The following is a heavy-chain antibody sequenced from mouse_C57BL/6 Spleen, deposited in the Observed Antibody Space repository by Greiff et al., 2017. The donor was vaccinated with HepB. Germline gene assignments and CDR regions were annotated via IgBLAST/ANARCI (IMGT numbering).Heavy chain of an antibody. D-gene: IGHD1-1*01. CDR3: ARALYYGSSYAMDY. CDR2: IYPGSGNT. V-gene: IGHV1-76*01. Sequence: VQRVESGAELVRPGASVKLSCKASGYTFTDYYINWVKQRPGQGLEWIARIYPGSGNTYYNEKFKGKATLTAEKSSSTAYMQLSSLTSEDSAVYFCARALYYGSSYAMDYWGQGTSVTVSS. CDR1: GYTFTDYY. J-gene: IGHJ4*01.